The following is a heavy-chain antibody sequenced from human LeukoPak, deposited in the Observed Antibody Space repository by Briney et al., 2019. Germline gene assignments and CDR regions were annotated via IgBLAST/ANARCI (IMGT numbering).Heavy chain of an antibody. V-gene: IGHV4-59*01. CDR3: ARDLGALAGNRNV. Sequence: SETLSLTCTVSGDSMTLYYWSWIRQPPGKGLEWIGYISYSGSTNYNPSLKSRVTISVDTSKNQFSLKLNSVTAADTAVYYCARDLGALAGNRNVWGQGTLVTVSS. D-gene: IGHD6-19*01. CDR2: ISYSGST. CDR1: GDSMTLYY. J-gene: IGHJ4*02.